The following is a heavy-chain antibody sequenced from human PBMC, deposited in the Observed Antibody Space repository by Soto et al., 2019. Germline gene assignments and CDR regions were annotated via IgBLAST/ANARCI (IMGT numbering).Heavy chain of an antibody. CDR1: GGTFSNYA. CDR3: AIGSGYPQKNFDY. J-gene: IGHJ4*02. Sequence: GASVKVSCKASGGTFSNYACSWVRQAPGQGLEWLGGIMPILGIANYAQKFQGRVTITADKSTSTAYMELSSLRSEDTAVYYCAIGSGYPQKNFDYWGQGTLVTVSS. D-gene: IGHD3-22*01. CDR2: IMPILGIA. V-gene: IGHV1-69*10.